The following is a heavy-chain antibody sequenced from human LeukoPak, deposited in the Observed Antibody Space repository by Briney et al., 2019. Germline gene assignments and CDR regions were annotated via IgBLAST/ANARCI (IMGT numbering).Heavy chain of an antibody. D-gene: IGHD5-18*01. J-gene: IGHJ5*02. CDR3: TRTGLGYRLGNGLDA. V-gene: IGHV3-30*04. Sequence: GGSLRLSCAASGFTIIGYAMYWVRQAPGKGLEFVASISHDATERYRESVKGRFTISRDTSKNTVYLQMNTLRAEDSALYYCTRTGLGYRLGNGLDAWGQGAQVTVSS. CDR2: ISHDATE. CDR1: GFTIIGYA.